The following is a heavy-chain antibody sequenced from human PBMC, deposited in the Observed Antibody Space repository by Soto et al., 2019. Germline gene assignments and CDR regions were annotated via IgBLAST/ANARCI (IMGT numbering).Heavy chain of an antibody. CDR3: ARKAPRAVTVDY. Sequence: ASVKVSCKASGYTFTGYYMHWVRQAPGQGLEWMGWINPNSGGTNYAQKFQGWVTMTRDTSISTAYMELSSLKASDTAMYYCARKAPRAVTVDYWGQGTLVTVSS. V-gene: IGHV1-2*04. J-gene: IGHJ4*02. D-gene: IGHD2-21*02. CDR2: INPNSGGT. CDR1: GYTFTGYY.